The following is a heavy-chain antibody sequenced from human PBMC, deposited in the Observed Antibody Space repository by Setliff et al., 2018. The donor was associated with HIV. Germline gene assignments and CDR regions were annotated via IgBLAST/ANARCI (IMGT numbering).Heavy chain of an antibody. CDR1: EFTFSNYW. J-gene: IGHJ4*02. D-gene: IGHD3-16*01. V-gene: IGHV3-7*01. CDR3: AAVPWGHSSLIIDH. Sequence: PGGSLRLSCTASEFTFSNYWMNWVRQAPGKGLEWVANINQDGNEKNYVDSVKGRFTISRDNTKNSVYLQMHSLRVEDTAVYYCAAVPWGHSSLIIDHWGQGTPVTVSS. CDR2: INQDGNEK.